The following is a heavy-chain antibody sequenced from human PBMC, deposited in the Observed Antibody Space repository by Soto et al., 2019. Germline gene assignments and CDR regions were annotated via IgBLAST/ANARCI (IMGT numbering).Heavy chain of an antibody. CDR3: ANARYFDWYTYFDY. CDR2: ISGSGGSA. CDR1: GFTFSSYA. D-gene: IGHD3-9*01. V-gene: IGHV3-23*01. J-gene: IGHJ4*02. Sequence: EVQLLESGGGLVQPGGSLRLSCAASGFTFSSYAMSWVRQAPGKGLEWVSAISGSGGSANYADSVKGRFTISRDNSKNTLYLQMNSLRAEDTAVYYCANARYFDWYTYFDYCGQGTLVTASS.